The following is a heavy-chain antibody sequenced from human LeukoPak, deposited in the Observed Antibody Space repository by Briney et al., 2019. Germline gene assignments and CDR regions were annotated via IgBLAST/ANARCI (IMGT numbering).Heavy chain of an antibody. CDR1: GGSISSGSYY. V-gene: IGHV4-61*02. CDR3: ARGLFYYDSSGYSNYSDY. CDR2: IYTSGST. Sequence: PSETLSLTCTVSGGSISSGSYYWSWIRQPAGKGLEWIGRIYTSGSTNYNPSLKSRVTISVDTSKNQFSLKLSSVTAADTAVYYCARGLFYYDSSGYSNYSDYWGQGTLVTVSS. D-gene: IGHD3-22*01. J-gene: IGHJ4*02.